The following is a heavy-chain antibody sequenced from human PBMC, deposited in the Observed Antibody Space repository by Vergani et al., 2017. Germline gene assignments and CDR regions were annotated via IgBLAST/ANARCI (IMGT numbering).Heavy chain of an antibody. V-gene: IGHV1-3*01. D-gene: IGHD4-23*01. Sequence: QVQLVQSGAEVKKPGASVKVSCKASGYSFTSYAIHWVRQAPGQRLEWMGWINGGNGNTKYSQKFPGRVTITRDTSAGTAYMELNSLRSEDTAVYYCARGGNGGNLRWGLGTLVTVSS. J-gene: IGHJ4*02. CDR2: INGGNGNT. CDR1: GYSFTSYA. CDR3: ARGGNGGNLR.